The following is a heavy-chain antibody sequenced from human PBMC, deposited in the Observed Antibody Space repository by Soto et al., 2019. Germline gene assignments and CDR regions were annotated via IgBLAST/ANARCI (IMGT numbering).Heavy chain of an antibody. D-gene: IGHD3-22*01. CDR3: ARDSYITIVIVRFDY. V-gene: IGHV3-30-3*01. Sequence: GGSLRLSCAASGFTFSSYATHWVRQAPGKGLEWVAVISYDGSNKYYADSVKGRFTISRDNSKNTLYLQMNSLRAEDTAVYYCARDSYITIVIVRFDYWGHGTLVTVSS. J-gene: IGHJ4*01. CDR2: ISYDGSNK. CDR1: GFTFSSYA.